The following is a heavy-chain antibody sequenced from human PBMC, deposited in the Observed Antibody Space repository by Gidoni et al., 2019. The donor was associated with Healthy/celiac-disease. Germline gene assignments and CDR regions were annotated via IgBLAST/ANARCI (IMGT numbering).Heavy chain of an antibody. V-gene: IGHV4-31*02. D-gene: IGHD2-2*01. J-gene: IGHJ1*01. CDR2: ST. Sequence: STYYNPSLKSRVTISVDTSKNQFSLKLSSVTAADTAVYYCASGIVVVPAATHAEYFQHWGQGTLVTVSS. CDR3: ASGIVVVPAATHAEYFQH.